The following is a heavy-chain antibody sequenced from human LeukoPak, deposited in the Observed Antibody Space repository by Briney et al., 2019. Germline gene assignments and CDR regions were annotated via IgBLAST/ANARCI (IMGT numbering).Heavy chain of an antibody. CDR2: IYPGDSDT. CDR1: GYTFSSYW. D-gene: IGHD2-15*01. Sequence: GESLRISCKGSGYTFSSYWIGWVRQMPGKGLEWMGIIYPGDSDTRYSPSLQGQVTISVDTSIGTAYQQWSSLKASDTAMYYCARREWWEPYYFDYWGQGTLVTVSS. CDR3: ARREWWEPYYFDY. V-gene: IGHV5-51*01. J-gene: IGHJ4*02.